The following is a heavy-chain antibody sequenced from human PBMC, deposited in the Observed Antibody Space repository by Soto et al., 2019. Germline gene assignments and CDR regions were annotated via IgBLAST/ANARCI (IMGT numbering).Heavy chain of an antibody. Sequence: QVQLVQSGAEVKKPGSSVKVSCKASGGTFSSYTISWVRQAPGQGLEWMGKIIPILGTANYAQKFQGRVTITADKSTSTAYMEMSSLRSEDTAVYYCARDFHHDLSGEANHWGQGTLVTVSS. CDR3: ARDFHHDLSGEANH. D-gene: IGHD3-10*02. CDR2: IIPILGTA. V-gene: IGHV1-69*08. J-gene: IGHJ5*02. CDR1: GGTFSSYT.